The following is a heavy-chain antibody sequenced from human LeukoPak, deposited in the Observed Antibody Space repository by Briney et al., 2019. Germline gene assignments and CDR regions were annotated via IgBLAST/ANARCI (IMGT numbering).Heavy chain of an antibody. CDR3: ARAVGSYSSGWAFDY. CDR1: GFTFSSYG. Sequence: GGSLRLSCAASGFTFSSYGMHWVRQAPGKGLEWVAFIRYDGSNKYYADSVKGRFTISRDNSKNTLYLQMNSLRAEDTAVYYCARAVGSYSSGWAFDYWGQGTLVTVSS. CDR2: IRYDGSNK. J-gene: IGHJ4*02. D-gene: IGHD6-19*01. V-gene: IGHV3-30*02.